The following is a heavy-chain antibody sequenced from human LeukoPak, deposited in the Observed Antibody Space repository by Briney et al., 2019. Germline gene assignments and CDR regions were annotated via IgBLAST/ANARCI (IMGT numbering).Heavy chain of an antibody. J-gene: IGHJ3*02. V-gene: IGHV3-30*02. CDR1: GFSFSGSG. D-gene: IGHD2-21*01. CDR2: IQYDGSQI. CDR3: AREGSRLVIHAFDI. Sequence: GGSLRLSCAASGFSFSGSGMHWVRQAPGKGLEGVTFIQYDGSQIYYADSVKGRFTISRDNSKNTVYLQMNSLRTEDTAVYFCAREGSRLVIHAFDIWGQGTMVTVSS.